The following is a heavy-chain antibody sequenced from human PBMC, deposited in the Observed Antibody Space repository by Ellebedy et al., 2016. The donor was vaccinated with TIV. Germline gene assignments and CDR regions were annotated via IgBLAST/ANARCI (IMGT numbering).Heavy chain of an antibody. J-gene: IGHJ5*02. D-gene: IGHD1-26*01. CDR2: ISAYTGKT. V-gene: IGHV1-18*04. CDR3: ARVGGIVGATTWIDP. Sequence: AASVKVSCKASGYTFTRYGINWVRQAPGQGLEWMGWISAYTGKTNYALKLQGRFTMTTNTSTSTAYMELRSLRSDDTAVYYCARVGGIVGATTWIDPWGQGTLVTVSS. CDR1: GYTFTRYG.